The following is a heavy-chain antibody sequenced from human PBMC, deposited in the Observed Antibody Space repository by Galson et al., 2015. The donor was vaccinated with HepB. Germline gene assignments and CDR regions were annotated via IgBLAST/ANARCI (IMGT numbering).Heavy chain of an antibody. V-gene: IGHV4-30-2*01. D-gene: IGHD6-19*01. CDR2: IYHTGST. CDR1: GGSVSSVGYM. Sequence: TLSLTCVISGGSVSSVGYMWRWFRQPPGKGLEWIGYIYHTGSTYSHPSLKSRVTISADKSKNQFSLKVTSVTAADTAVYYCARVAAVPVAFDIWGQGTMVTVSS. CDR3: ARVAAVPVAFDI. J-gene: IGHJ3*02.